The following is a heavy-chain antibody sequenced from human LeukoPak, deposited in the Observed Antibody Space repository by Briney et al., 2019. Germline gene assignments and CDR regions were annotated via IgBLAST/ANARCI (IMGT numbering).Heavy chain of an antibody. CDR2: IYTSGST. J-gene: IGHJ4*02. Sequence: PSETLSLTCTVPGGSFSGYYWSWIRQPAGKGLEWIGRIYTSGSTNYNPSLKGRVTMSVDTSKNQFSLKLSSVTAADTAVYYCARLFMSSGWYYFDYWGPGTLVTVSS. CDR3: ARLFMSSGWYYFDY. D-gene: IGHD6-19*01. V-gene: IGHV4-4*07. CDR1: GGSFSGYY.